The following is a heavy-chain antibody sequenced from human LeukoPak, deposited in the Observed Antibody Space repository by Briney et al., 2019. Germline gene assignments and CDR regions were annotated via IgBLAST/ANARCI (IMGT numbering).Heavy chain of an antibody. J-gene: IGHJ5*02. Sequence: GGSLRLSCAASGFTFDDYAMHWVRQAPGKGLEWVSGISWNSGSIGYADSVKGRFTISRDNAKNSLYLQMNSLRAEDTALYYCAKERGNWFDPWGQGTLVTVS. CDR2: ISWNSGSI. CDR1: GFTFDDYA. V-gene: IGHV3-9*01. CDR3: AKERGNWFDP.